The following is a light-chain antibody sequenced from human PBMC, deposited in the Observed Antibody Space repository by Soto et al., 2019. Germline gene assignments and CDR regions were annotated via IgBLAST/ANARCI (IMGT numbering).Light chain of an antibody. CDR3: QQYNTYPLT. J-gene: IGKJ4*01. Sequence: DIQMTQSPSTLSASVGDRVTITCRASQSISTWLAWYQQKPGKAPKLLIYKASSLEAGVPSRFSVSGSGTEFNVTISSLQPDDFATYYCQQYNTYPLTFGGGTTVDIK. CDR2: KAS. V-gene: IGKV1-5*03. CDR1: QSISTW.